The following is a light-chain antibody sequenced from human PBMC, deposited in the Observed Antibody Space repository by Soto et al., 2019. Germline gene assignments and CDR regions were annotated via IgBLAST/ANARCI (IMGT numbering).Light chain of an antibody. Sequence: EIVLTQSPATLSLSPGERATLSCRASQSVSSYLAWYQQKPGQAPGLLIYEASSRATGIPARFSGSGSGTDFTLTISSLEPEDFAVYYCQQRSNRLTFGGGTKVDIK. CDR1: QSVSSY. J-gene: IGKJ4*01. V-gene: IGKV3-11*01. CDR2: EAS. CDR3: QQRSNRLT.